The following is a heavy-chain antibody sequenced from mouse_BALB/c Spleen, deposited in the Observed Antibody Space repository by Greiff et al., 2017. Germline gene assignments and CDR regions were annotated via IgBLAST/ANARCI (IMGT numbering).Heavy chain of an antibody. V-gene: IGHV1-87*01. J-gene: IGHJ2*01. Sequence: QVQLQQSGAELARPGASVKLSCKASGYTFTSYWMQWVKQRPGQGLEWIGAIYPGDGDTRYTQKFKGKATLTADTSSSTAYMQLSSLASEDSSVYYCSRRWDDYWGQGTTLTVSS. CDR3: SRRWDDY. D-gene: IGHD4-1*01. CDR2: IYPGDGDT. CDR1: GYTFTSYW.